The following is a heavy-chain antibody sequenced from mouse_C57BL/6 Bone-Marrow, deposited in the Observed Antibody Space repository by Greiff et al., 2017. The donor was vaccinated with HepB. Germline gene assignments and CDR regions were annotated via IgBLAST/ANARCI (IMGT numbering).Heavy chain of an antibody. CDR3: TREDYYGSRDY. CDR1: GFTFSSYA. Sequence: EVKLVESGEGLVKPGGSLKLSCAASGFTFSSYAMSWVRQTPEKRLEWVAYISSGGDYIYYADTVKGRFTISRDNARNTLYLQMSSLKSEDTAMYYCTREDYYGSRDYWGQGTTLTVSS. V-gene: IGHV5-9-1*02. CDR2: ISSGGDYI. J-gene: IGHJ2*01. D-gene: IGHD1-1*01.